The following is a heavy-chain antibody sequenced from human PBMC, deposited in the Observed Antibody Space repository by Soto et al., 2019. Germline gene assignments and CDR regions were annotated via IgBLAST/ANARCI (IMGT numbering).Heavy chain of an antibody. J-gene: IGHJ6*02. CDR3: ARHAADYGMDV. D-gene: IGHD6-25*01. V-gene: IGHV5-10-1*01. CDR1: GYSFTTYC. Sequence: PGESVKSSGKCSGYSFTTYCISWVLQMPGKGLEWMGRIDPSDSYTNYSPSFQGHVTISADKSISTAYLQWSSLKASDTAMYYCARHAADYGMDVWGQGTTVTVSS. CDR2: IDPSDSYT.